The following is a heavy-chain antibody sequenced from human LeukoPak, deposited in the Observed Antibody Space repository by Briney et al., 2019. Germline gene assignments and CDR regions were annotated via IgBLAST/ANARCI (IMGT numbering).Heavy chain of an antibody. V-gene: IGHV1-69*05. CDR1: GGTFSSYT. CDR2: IIPIFGTA. J-gene: IGHJ5*02. Sequence: SVKVSCKASGGTFSSYTISWVRQAPGQGLEWMGRIIPIFGTANYAQKFQGRVTITTDESTSTAYMELSSLRSEDTAVYYCARDYIAAAGRSWFDPWGQGTLVTVSS. CDR3: ARDYIAAAGRSWFDP. D-gene: IGHD6-13*01.